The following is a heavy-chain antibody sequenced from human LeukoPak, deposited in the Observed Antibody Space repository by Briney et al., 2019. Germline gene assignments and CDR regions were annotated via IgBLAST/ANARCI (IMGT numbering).Heavy chain of an antibody. J-gene: IGHJ4*02. Sequence: AGGSLRLPCAASGFTFSSYSMNWVRQAPGKGLEWVSSISSSSSYIYYADSVKGRFTISRDNAKNSLYLQMNSLRAEDTAVYYCASFGEYYDYVWGSYRYRLIDYWGQGTLVTVSS. CDR2: ISSSSSYI. D-gene: IGHD3-16*02. V-gene: IGHV3-21*01. CDR3: ASFGEYYDYVWGSYRYRLIDY. CDR1: GFTFSSYS.